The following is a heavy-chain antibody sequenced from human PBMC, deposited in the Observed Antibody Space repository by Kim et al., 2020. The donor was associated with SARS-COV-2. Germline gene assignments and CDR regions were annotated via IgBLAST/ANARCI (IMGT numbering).Heavy chain of an antibody. Sequence: GGSLRLSCAVSGFSFNHYTMNWVRQPPGKCLEWVSLISEDGGFTYYSDSVKGRLTISRDNSENPLYLQMNSLGPEDTALYYCAKGTRGYNYGGTFDYWGRGSLVSVSS. CDR2: ISEDGGFT. V-gene: IGHV3-43*02. J-gene: IGHJ4*02. CDR3: AKGTRGYNYGGTFDY. CDR1: GFSFNHYT. D-gene: IGHD1-1*01.